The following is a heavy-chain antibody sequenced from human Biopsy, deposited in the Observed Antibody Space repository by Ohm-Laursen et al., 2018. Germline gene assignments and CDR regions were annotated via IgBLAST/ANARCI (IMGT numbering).Heavy chain of an antibody. CDR2: KHYRGGS. CDR1: GDSVTSDNYF. V-gene: IGHV4-39*01. Sequence: SETLSLTCTVSGDSVTSDNYFWAWIRQPPGKGLEWIGSKHYRGGSYSNPSLRSRVAMSVDTAKNQISLTLASVTAADTVVYSCGRHVVLPKPRRAFDIWGQGTVVTVSS. J-gene: IGHJ3*02. D-gene: IGHD2-15*01. CDR3: GRHVVLPKPRRAFDI.